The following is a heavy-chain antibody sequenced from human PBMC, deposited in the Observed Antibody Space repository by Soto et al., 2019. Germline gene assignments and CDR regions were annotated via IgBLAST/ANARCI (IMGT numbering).Heavy chain of an antibody. CDR2: IYYSGNT. CDR1: GGSINSGSYY. D-gene: IGHD3-22*01. CDR3: ARTYYYDGSGYPSDY. Sequence: QVQLQESGPGLVRPSQTLSLTCTVSGGSINSGSYYWSWIRQPPGKGLEWIGYIYYSGNTYYKPSLKSRITISLDTSMNQFSLKLSSVTAADTAVYYCARTYYYDGSGYPSDYWGQGTLVTVSS. J-gene: IGHJ4*02. V-gene: IGHV4-30-4*01.